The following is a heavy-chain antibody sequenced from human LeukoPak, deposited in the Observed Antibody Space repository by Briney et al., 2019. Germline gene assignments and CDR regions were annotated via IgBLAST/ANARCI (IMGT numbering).Heavy chain of an antibody. CDR1: GYTFTDYY. CDR2: IHPNSGAT. CDR3: ARGTPMAVAGKRAFDI. D-gene: IGHD6-19*01. V-gene: IGHV1-2*02. Sequence: ASVKVSCKASGYTFTDYYMHWVRQAPGQGLEWMAWIHPNSGATEYAQRFQGRVTTTRDTSINTVYMEMSSLRSDDPAVYYCARGTPMAVAGKRAFDIWGQGTMVTVSS. J-gene: IGHJ3*02.